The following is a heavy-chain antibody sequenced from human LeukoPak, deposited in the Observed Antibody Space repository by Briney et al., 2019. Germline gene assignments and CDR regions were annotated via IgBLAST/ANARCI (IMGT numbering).Heavy chain of an antibody. V-gene: IGHV3-48*04. CDR3: ARESYLQLERPAFDI. CDR1: GFTFSSYS. CDR2: ISSSSSTI. Sequence: GGSLRLSCAASGFTFSSYSMNWVRQAPGKGLEWVSYISSSSSTIYYADSVKGRFTISRDNAKNSLYLQMNSLRAEDTAVYYCARESYLQLERPAFDIWGQGTMVTVSS. D-gene: IGHD1-1*01. J-gene: IGHJ3*02.